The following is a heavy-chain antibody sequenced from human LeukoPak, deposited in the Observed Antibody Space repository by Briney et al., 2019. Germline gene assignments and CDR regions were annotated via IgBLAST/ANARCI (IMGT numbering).Heavy chain of an antibody. CDR1: GGSISSYY. D-gene: IGHD3-22*01. CDR3: ARAHGYYDSSGYTFDY. J-gene: IGHJ4*02. Sequence: SETLSLTCTVSGGSISSYYWSWIRQPAGKGLGWIGLIYTSGSSNYNPSLKSRVTMSVDTSKNQFSLKLSSVTAADTAVYYCARAHGYYDSSGYTFDYWGQGTLVTVSS. CDR2: IYTSGSS. V-gene: IGHV4-4*07.